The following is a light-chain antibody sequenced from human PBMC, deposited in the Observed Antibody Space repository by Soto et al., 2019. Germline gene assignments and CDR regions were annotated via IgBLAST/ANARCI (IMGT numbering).Light chain of an antibody. CDR1: NSDVGGYNY. Sequence: NNSDVGGYNYVSWYQQHPGKAPKLMIYEVSKRPSGVPDRFSGSKSGNTASLTVSGLQAEDEADYYCSSYAGSNGVFGTGTKVTVL. J-gene: IGLJ1*01. CDR2: EVS. CDR3: SSYAGSNGV. V-gene: IGLV2-8*01.